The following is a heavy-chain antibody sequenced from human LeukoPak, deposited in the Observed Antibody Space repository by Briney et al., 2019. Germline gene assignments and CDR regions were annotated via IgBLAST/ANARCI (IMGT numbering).Heavy chain of an antibody. CDR2: IKTDGTYT. CDR3: ASEEGGLDV. V-gene: IGHV3-74*01. Sequence: GGSLRLSCAASGFTFSRYWVHCVRQAPGKGLVWVSRIKTDGTYTSYADSVKGRFTISRDNAKSTLYLQMNALRGEDTAVYYCASEEGGLDVWGQGTTVTVSS. CDR1: GFTFSRYW. J-gene: IGHJ6*02.